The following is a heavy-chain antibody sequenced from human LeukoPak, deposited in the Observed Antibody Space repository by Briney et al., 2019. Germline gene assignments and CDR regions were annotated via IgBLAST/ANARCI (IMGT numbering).Heavy chain of an antibody. CDR1: GFTFSSYA. CDR2: IKQDGSEK. V-gene: IGHV3-7*01. J-gene: IGHJ4*02. CDR3: AREMVRGDLGYFDY. D-gene: IGHD3-10*01. Sequence: GGSLRLSCAASGFTFSSYAMSWVRQAPGKGLEWVANIKQDGSEKYYVDSVKGRFTISRDNAKNSLYLQMNSLRAEDTAVYYCAREMVRGDLGYFDYWGQGTLVTVSS.